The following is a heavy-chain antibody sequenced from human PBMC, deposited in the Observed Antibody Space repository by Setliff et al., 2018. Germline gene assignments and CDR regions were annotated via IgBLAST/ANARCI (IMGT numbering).Heavy chain of an antibody. CDR1: GFTFSSYW. J-gene: IGHJ4*02. V-gene: IGHV3-7*01. CDR2: IKQDGSEE. D-gene: IGHD3-3*01. Sequence: GGSLRLSCAASGFTFSSYWMSWVRQAPGKGLEWVANIKQDGSEEYYVDSVKGRFTISRDNAKNSLYLQMNSLRAEDTAVYYCARDLGYDFWSGYDYYFDYWGQGTLVTVSS. CDR3: ARDLGYDFWSGYDYYFDY.